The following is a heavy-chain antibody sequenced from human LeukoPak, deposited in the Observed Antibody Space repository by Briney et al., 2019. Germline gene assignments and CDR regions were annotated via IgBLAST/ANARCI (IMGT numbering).Heavy chain of an antibody. V-gene: IGHV3-21*01. Sequence: GGSLRLSCAASGFTFSSYSMNWVRQAPGEGLEWVSSISSSSSYIYYADSVKGRFTISRDNAKNSLYLQMNSLRAEDTAVYYCAGGQDYYGSEYGMDVWGKGTTVTVSS. CDR1: GFTFSSYS. D-gene: IGHD3-10*01. CDR2: ISSSSSYI. J-gene: IGHJ6*04. CDR3: AGGQDYYGSEYGMDV.